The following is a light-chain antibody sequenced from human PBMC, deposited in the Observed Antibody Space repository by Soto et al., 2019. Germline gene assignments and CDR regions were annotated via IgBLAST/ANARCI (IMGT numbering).Light chain of an antibody. CDR2: EVT. CDR3: CSYAGTYTWV. J-gene: IGLJ3*02. V-gene: IGLV2-14*01. Sequence: QSALTQPASVSGSPGQSIAISCTGSSSDVGFYNYVSWYQQHPGKVPKLIIYEVTNRPSGVSNRFSGSKSGNTASLTISGLQAEDEADYYCCSYAGTYTWVFGGGTKLTVL. CDR1: SSDVGFYNY.